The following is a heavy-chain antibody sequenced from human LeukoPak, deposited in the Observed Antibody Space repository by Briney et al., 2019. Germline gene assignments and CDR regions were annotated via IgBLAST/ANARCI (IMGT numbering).Heavy chain of an antibody. CDR1: GDTFTGYY. V-gene: IGHV1-2*02. J-gene: IGHJ5*02. D-gene: IGHD2-15*01. CDR2: INPNSGGT. Sequence: ASVKVSCKASGDTFTGYYMHWVRQAPGQGLEGMGWINPNSGGTNYAQKFQGRVTMTRDTSISTAYMELSRLRSDDTAVYYCARDKTVAASRRWFDPWGQGTLVTVSS. CDR3: ARDKTVAASRRWFDP.